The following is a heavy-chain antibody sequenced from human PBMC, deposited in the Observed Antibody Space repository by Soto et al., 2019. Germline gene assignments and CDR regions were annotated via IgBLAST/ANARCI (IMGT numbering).Heavy chain of an antibody. CDR1: GGSINSGDYY. CDR3: ARGGWFGELWSGYGMDV. J-gene: IGHJ6*02. V-gene: IGHV4-61*08. D-gene: IGHD3-10*01. CDR2: INYSGST. Sequence: SETLSLTCTVSGGSINSGDYYWSWIRQPPGKGLEWIGYINYSGSTNYNPSLRSRVTISVDTSKNQFSLKLSSVTAADTAVYYCARGGWFGELWSGYGMDVWGQGTTVTVSS.